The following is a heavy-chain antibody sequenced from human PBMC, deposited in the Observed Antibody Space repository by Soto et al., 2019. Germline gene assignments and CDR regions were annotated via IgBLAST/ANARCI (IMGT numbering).Heavy chain of an antibody. CDR3: AREIGEYYGSGSYYKDYYYYGMDV. J-gene: IGHJ6*02. V-gene: IGHV1-18*01. Sequence: GASVKVSCKASGYTFTSYGISWVRQAPGQGLEWMGWISAYNGNTNYAQKLQCRVTMTTDTSTSTAYMELRSLRSDDTAVYYCAREIGEYYGSGSYYKDYYYYGMDVWGQGTTVTISS. CDR2: ISAYNGNT. D-gene: IGHD3-10*01. CDR1: GYTFTSYG.